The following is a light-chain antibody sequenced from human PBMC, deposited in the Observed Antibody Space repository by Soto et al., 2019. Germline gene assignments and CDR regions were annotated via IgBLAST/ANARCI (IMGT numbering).Light chain of an antibody. CDR3: QQYNNWPSIT. Sequence: EVVMTQSPATLSVSPGERVTLSCRASQSVNTKLAWYQQKPGQAPRLLIYGAFTRATGIPARFSGSGSGTEFTLTISTLQSEDFAVYYCQQYNNWPSITFGQGTRLEIK. CDR1: QSVNTK. J-gene: IGKJ5*01. V-gene: IGKV3-15*01. CDR2: GAF.